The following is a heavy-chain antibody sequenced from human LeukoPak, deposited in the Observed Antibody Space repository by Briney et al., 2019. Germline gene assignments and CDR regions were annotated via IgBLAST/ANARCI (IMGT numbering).Heavy chain of an antibody. CDR1: GDSVSSNIAA. D-gene: IGHD3-9*01. CDR2: TYFRSKWES. V-gene: IGHV6-1*01. CDR3: ARGNFEWHDAFDI. J-gene: IGHJ3*02. Sequence: QQSGPRLVKPSQTLSLTCVISGDSVSSNIAAWNWVRQSPSGGLAWLGRTYFRSKWESDYPLSVKSRTTITPDTSRNQISLFLNSLTPEDTAVYYCARGNFEWHDAFDIWGQGTMVVVSS.